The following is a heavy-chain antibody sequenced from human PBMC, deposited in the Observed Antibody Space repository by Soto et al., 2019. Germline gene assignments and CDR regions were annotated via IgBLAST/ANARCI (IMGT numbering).Heavy chain of an antibody. Sequence: QVQLVESGGGVVQPGRSLRLSCAASGFTFSSYGMHWVRQAPGKGLEWVAVTWYDGSNKYYADSVKGRFTISRDNSKNTLYLQMNSLRAEDTAVYYCAANQGYSSSWYGSYYYYGMDVWGQGTTVTVSS. V-gene: IGHV3-33*01. D-gene: IGHD6-13*01. CDR3: AANQGYSSSWYGSYYYYGMDV. CDR1: GFTFSSYG. CDR2: TWYDGSNK. J-gene: IGHJ6*02.